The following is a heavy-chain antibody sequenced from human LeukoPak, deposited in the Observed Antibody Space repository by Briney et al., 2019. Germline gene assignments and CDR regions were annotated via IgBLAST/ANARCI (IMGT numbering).Heavy chain of an antibody. CDR2: ISGSGGST. D-gene: IGHD3-10*01. CDR3: AKDRTNLYGSGIYYDYYYYMDV. CDR1: GFTFSSYG. J-gene: IGHJ6*03. Sequence: GGSLRLSCAASGFTFSSYGMSWVRQAPGKGLEWVSAISGSGGSTYYADSVKGRFTISRDNSKNTLYLQMNSLRAEGTAVYYCAKDRTNLYGSGIYYDYYYYMDVWGKGTTVTISS. V-gene: IGHV3-23*01.